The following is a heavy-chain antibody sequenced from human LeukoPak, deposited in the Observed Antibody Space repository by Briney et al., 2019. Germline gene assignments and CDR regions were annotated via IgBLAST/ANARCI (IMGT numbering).Heavy chain of an antibody. J-gene: IGHJ4*02. Sequence: SETLSLTCTVSGGSISSYYWSWIRQPPGKGLEWIGYIYYSGSTNYNPSLKSRVTISVDTSKNQFSLKLSSVTPADTAVYYCARYYDFWSGYYFDYWGQGTLVTVSS. CDR1: GGSISSYY. D-gene: IGHD3-3*01. CDR3: ARYYDFWSGYYFDY. V-gene: IGHV4-59*01. CDR2: IYYSGST.